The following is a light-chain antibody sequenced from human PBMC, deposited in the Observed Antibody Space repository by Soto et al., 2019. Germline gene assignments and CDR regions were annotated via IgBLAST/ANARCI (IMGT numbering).Light chain of an antibody. J-gene: IGKJ2*01. CDR1: QTINNF. Sequence: DIQMTQSPSSLSASVGDRVTITCRASQTINNFLNWYQQKPGQAPKLLIYGASSLQGGVPSRFSGSGSGTDFTLTISSLQPEDFATYYCQQSYTSAPYTFGQGTKLEIK. V-gene: IGKV1-39*01. CDR3: QQSYTSAPYT. CDR2: GAS.